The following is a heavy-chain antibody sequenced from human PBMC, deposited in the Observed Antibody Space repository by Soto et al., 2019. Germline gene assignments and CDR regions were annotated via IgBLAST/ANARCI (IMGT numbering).Heavy chain of an antibody. CDR2: ISGGGGKI. Sequence: EVQLLESGGHLVQPGESLRLSCAASGFSFNNYAMTWVRQAPGKGLEWLATISGGGGKISYADSVRGRITISRDNSKNMLYLQINSLRPEDRVVYYWAKCLQWLVGVFDYWGPGTLVTV. CDR3: AKCLQWLVGVFDY. J-gene: IGHJ4*02. D-gene: IGHD6-19*01. CDR1: GFSFNNYA. V-gene: IGHV3-23*01.